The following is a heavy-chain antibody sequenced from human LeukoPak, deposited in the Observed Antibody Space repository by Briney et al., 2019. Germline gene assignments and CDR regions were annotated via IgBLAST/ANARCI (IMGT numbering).Heavy chain of an antibody. Sequence: SVKVSCKASGGTFSSYAISWVRQAPGQGLEWMGRIIPIFGTANYAQKFQGRVTITTDESTSTAYMELSSLRSEDTAVYYCAKPDCGGDCFLLDNWGQGTLVTVSS. V-gene: IGHV1-69*05. CDR2: IIPIFGTA. CDR3: AKPDCGGDCFLLDN. CDR1: GGTFSSYA. D-gene: IGHD2-21*02. J-gene: IGHJ4*02.